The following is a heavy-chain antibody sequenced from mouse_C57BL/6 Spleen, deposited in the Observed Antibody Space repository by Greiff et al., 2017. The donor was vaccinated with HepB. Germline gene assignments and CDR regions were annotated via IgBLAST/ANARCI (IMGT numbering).Heavy chain of an antibody. J-gene: IGHJ1*03. CDR1: GYTFTDYN. V-gene: IGHV1-18*01. CDR2: INPNNGGT. CDR3: ASGVYYYGSSYPWYFDV. Sequence: EVQLQESGPELVKPGASVKIPCKASGYTFTDYNMDWVKQSHGKSLEWIGDINPNNGGTIYNQKFKGKATLTVDKSSSTAYMALRSLTSGDTAVYYCASGVYYYGSSYPWYFDVWGTGTTVTVSS. D-gene: IGHD1-1*01.